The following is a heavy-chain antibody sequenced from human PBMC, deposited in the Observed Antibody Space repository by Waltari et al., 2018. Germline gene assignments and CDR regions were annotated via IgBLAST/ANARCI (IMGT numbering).Heavy chain of an antibody. V-gene: IGHV4-34*01. D-gene: IGHD4-17*01. CDR2: INHRAST. J-gene: IGHJ4*02. Sequence: QVQLQQWGAGLLKPSETLSLTCAVYGGSFSGYYWSWIRQPPGKGLEWIGEINHRASTNYNPSRKRRGTISVDTSKNQFSLKLSSVTAADTAVYYCARGEVTTIDYWGQGTLVTVSS. CDR3: ARGEVTTIDY. CDR1: GGSFSGYY.